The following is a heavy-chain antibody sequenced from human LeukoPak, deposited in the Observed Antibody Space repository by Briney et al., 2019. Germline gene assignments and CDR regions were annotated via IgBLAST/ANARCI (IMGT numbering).Heavy chain of an antibody. CDR1: GFSSYS. CDR3: AKDVMGTTRMYYFDY. CDR2: ISSGSDYI. J-gene: IGHJ4*02. V-gene: IGHV3-21*04. D-gene: IGHD1-14*01. Sequence: GGSLRLSCAASGFSSYSLNWVRQAPGKGLEWVSFISSGSDYIYYADSVKGRFTISRDNAKNSLYLQMNGLTAEDTAVYYCAKDVMGTTRMYYFDYWGQGTLVTVSS.